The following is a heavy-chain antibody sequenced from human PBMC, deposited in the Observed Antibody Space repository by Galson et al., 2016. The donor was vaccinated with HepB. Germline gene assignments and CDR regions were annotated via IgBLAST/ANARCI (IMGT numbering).Heavy chain of an antibody. CDR2: IYHNGNA. V-gene: IGHV4-4*02. CDR1: DGSISSDTW. CDR3: ARDHSDLHKAWFDP. Sequence: SETLSLTCAVSDGSISSDTWWNWVRQSPGKGLEWIGEIYHNGNANYNPSLESRVTMSMDKSKNQFSLRLASVTAADTAVYFCARDHSDLHKAWFDPWGQGTLVTVSS. J-gene: IGHJ5*02.